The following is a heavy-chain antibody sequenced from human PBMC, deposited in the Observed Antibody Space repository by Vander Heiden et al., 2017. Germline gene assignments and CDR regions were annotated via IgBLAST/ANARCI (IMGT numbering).Heavy chain of an antibody. V-gene: IGHV3-7*01. Sequence: EVHLVESGGGLVQPGGSLGPACGASGFTFRSYWMSWVRQAPGKGLGWVANIKHDGSETYFVDSVKGRFTISRDNAKNSLSLQMNSLRADDTAVYYCARDRGAVVDPAPILEDAYFDHWGRGILVTVSS. J-gene: IGHJ4*02. CDR3: ARDRGAVVDPAPILEDAYFDH. CDR1: GFTFRSYW. D-gene: IGHD2-2*01. CDR2: IKHDGSET.